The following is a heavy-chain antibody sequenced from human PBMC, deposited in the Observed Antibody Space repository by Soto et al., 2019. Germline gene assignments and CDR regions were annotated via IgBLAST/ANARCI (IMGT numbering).Heavy chain of an antibody. CDR1: GYSFTKYG. CDR3: ARTDCSSTSCYNYYYYGTEV. CDR2: INPGNGDT. J-gene: IGHJ6*01. Sequence: ASVKVSCKTSGYSFTKYGLHWVRQAPGQRLEWMGWINPGNGDTKYSQKFQGRVTITRDTSATTAYMELSSLRSEDSAVFYCARTDCSSTSCYNYYYYGTEVWGQGTMVNLSS. D-gene: IGHD2-2*01. V-gene: IGHV1-3*01.